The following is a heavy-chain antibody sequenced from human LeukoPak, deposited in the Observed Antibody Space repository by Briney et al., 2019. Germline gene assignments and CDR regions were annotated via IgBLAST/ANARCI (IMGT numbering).Heavy chain of an antibody. Sequence: TGGSLRLSCAATGLTVSSNYMSWVRQAPGKGLEWVSYISSSGSTIYYADSVKGRFTISRDNGKNSLYLQMNSLRAEDTAVYYCARGRWELRYSFDIWGQGTMVTVSS. D-gene: IGHD1-26*01. J-gene: IGHJ3*02. CDR2: ISSSGSTI. CDR3: ARGRWELRYSFDI. CDR1: GLTVSSNY. V-gene: IGHV3-11*04.